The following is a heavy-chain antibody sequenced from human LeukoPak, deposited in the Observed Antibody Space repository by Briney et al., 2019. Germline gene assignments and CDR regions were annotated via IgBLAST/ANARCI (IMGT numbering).Heavy chain of an antibody. V-gene: IGHV3-23*01. CDR2: ITDIALSS. CDR1: GFTFSSYA. CDR3: ARGLTTGWYGLN. J-gene: IGHJ4*02. Sequence: PGGSLRLSCAASGFTFSSYAMTWVRQAPGKGLEWVSTITDIALSSYYADSVKGRFTISRDNSKNTLYLQMNSLRAEDTALYYCARGLTTGWYGLNWGQGTLVTFSS. D-gene: IGHD6-19*01.